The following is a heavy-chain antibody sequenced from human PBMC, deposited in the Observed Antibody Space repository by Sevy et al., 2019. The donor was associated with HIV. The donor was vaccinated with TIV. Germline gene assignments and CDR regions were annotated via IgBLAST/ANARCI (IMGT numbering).Heavy chain of an antibody. D-gene: IGHD7-27*01. CDR2: ISYDGSYK. J-gene: IGHJ3*02. CDR1: GFTLSSYA. V-gene: IGHV3-30-3*01. Sequence: GGSLRLSCAASGFTLSSYAMHWVRQAPGKGLEWVAVISYDGSYKYYADSVKGRFTISRDNSKNTLYLQMNSLRAEDTAVYYCARDNSGGGDDAFDIWGQGTMVTVSS. CDR3: ARDNSGGGDDAFDI.